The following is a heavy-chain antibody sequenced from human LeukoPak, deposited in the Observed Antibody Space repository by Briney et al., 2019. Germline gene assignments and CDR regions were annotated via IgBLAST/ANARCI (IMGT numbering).Heavy chain of an antibody. CDR1: GGSISSSSYY. CDR2: IYYSGST. CDR3: ARVGRYFDWLLYPDYNWFDP. J-gene: IGHJ5*02. V-gene: IGHV4-39*07. Sequence: PSETLSLTCTVSGGSISSSSYYWGWIRQPPGKGLEWIGSIYYSGSTYYNPSLKSRVTISVDTSKNQFSLKLSSVTAADTAVYYCARVGRYFDWLLYPDYNWFDPWGQGTLVTVSS. D-gene: IGHD3-9*01.